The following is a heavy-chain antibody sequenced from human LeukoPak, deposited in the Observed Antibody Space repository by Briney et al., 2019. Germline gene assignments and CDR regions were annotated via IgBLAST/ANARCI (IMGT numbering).Heavy chain of an antibody. Sequence: GGSLRLSCAASGFTFSSYWMSWVRQAPGKGLEWVANIKQDGSEKYYVDSVKGRFTISRDNAKNSLYLQMNSLRAEDTAVYYCARLYSGYDAYFDYWGQGTLVTVSS. CDR2: IKQDGSEK. D-gene: IGHD5-12*01. J-gene: IGHJ4*02. CDR3: ARLYSGYDAYFDY. V-gene: IGHV3-7*01. CDR1: GFTFSSYW.